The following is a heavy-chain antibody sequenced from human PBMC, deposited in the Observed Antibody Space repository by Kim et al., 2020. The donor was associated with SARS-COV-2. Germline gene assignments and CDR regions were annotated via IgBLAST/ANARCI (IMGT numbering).Heavy chain of an antibody. CDR3: ARRNSGWNDAFDV. J-gene: IGHJ3*01. V-gene: IGHV4-39*01. D-gene: IGHD6-19*01. Sequence: STPSLQRRLHISVDTSKKQFSLRLSSVSAADTAMYYCARRNSGWNDAFDVWGQGTMVTVSS.